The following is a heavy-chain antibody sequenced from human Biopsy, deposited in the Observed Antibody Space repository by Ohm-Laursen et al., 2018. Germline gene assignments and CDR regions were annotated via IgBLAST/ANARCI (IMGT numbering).Heavy chain of an antibody. J-gene: IGHJ4*02. CDR1: GFTFSNHR. V-gene: IGHV3-33*01. CDR2: ISYDGSND. Sequence: SLRLGFAPSGFTFSNHRVDWVRPAPGKGLEWVAGISYDGSNDYYGDSVKARFSISRDNSKNTLHLQMNSLRAEDTAVYYCAREWIDDSSDYYSYYFDYWGQGTLVTVSS. D-gene: IGHD3-22*01. CDR3: AREWIDDSSDYYSYYFDY.